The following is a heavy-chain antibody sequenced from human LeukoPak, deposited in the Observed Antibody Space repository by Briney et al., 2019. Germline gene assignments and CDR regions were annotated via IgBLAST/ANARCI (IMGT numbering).Heavy chain of an antibody. D-gene: IGHD3-10*01. CDR3: ARHINYGSGASNWFDP. V-gene: IGHV4-39*01. J-gene: IGHJ5*02. CDR2: IYHSEST. Sequence: SETLSLTCIVSGGSVSSASYYWGWIRQPPGKGLEWIASIYHSESTYYNPSLYSRVTMSVDTSKNQFSLKLSSVTAADTAVYFCARHINYGSGASNWFDPWGQGTLVTVSS. CDR1: GGSVSSASYY.